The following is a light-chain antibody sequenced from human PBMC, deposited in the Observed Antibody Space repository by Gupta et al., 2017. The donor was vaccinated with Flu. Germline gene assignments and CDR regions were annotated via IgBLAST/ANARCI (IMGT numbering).Light chain of an antibody. CDR1: SSKVGAPYD. CDR3: QSYDSSLSGFWV. CDR2: GDS. Sequence: QSVLTQPPSVSGPPGQTVTISCTGSSSKVGAPYDINWYQQLPGTAPKLLIYGDSNRPSGVPDRFSGSKSGTSASLAITGLQAEDEADYYCQSYDSSLSGFWVFGGGTKLTVL. V-gene: IGLV1-40*01. J-gene: IGLJ3*02.